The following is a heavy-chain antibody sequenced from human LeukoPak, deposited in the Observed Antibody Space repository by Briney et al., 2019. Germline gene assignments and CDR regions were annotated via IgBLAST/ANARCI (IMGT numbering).Heavy chain of an antibody. V-gene: IGHV4-39*01. CDR3: ARRHYDYVWGSYRFHYYFDY. J-gene: IGHJ4*02. D-gene: IGHD3-16*02. CDR2: IYYSGST. Sequence: SGTLSLTCTVSGGSISSSSCYWGWIRQPPGKGLEWIGSIYYSGSTYYNPSLKSRVTISVDTSKNQFSLKLSSVTAADTAVYYCARRHYDYVWGSYRFHYYFDYWGQGTLVTVSS. CDR1: GGSISSSSCY.